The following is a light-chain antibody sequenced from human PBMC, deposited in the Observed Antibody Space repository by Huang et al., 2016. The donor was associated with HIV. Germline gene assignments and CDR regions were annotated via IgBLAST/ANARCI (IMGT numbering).Light chain of an antibody. CDR1: QSVNSK. Sequence: EIVMTQSPATLSLSPGERATLSCRASQSVNSKLAWYQQKPGQAPRLLIYGASTRATGVPGRISGGGSGTEFTLTISSLQSEDFAVYYCQQYSKWPPNTFGQGTKLESK. J-gene: IGKJ2*01. CDR3: QQYSKWPPNT. CDR2: GAS. V-gene: IGKV3-15*01.